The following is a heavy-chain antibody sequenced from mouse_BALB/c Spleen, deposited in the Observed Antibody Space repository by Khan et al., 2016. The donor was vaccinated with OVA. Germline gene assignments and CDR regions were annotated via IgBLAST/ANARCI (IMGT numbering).Heavy chain of an antibody. Sequence: QVQLKESGPGLAAPSQSLSLTCTISGFSLTDYGVHWVRQPPGKGLEWLVVLWSDGSTAYNSALKSRLSIIKDNSKSQIFLKMNSLQTDDTAMYYCARQPYYHYYIMDYWGQGTSVTVAS. CDR1: GFSLTDYG. D-gene: IGHD2-10*01. CDR2: LWSDGST. J-gene: IGHJ4*01. CDR3: ARQPYYHYYIMDY. V-gene: IGHV2-6-1*01.